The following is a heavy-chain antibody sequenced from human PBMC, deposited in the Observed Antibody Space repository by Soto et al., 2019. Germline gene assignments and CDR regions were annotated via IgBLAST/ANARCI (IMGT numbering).Heavy chain of an antibody. CDR2: ISYDGSNK. J-gene: IGHJ4*02. D-gene: IGHD3-22*01. CDR3: AKNPGYYYDSTGYHFDY. Sequence: GGSLRLSCAASGCTFSSYAMHWVRQAPGKGLEWVAVISYDGSNKYYADSVKGRFTISRDNSKNTLYLQMNSLRAEDTAVYYCAKNPGYYYDSTGYHFDYWGQGTLVTVSS. V-gene: IGHV3-30-3*01. CDR1: GCTFSSYA.